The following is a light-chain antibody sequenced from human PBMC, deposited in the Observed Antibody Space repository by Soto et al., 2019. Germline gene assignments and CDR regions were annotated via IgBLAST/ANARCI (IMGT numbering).Light chain of an antibody. Sequence: QSVLTQSTSASGTSGQRVTFSCSGSSSNIGSNTVNWYQQLPGTAPKLLIFGDNRRPSGVPDRFSGSKSGTSASLAIGGLQSEDEADYYCAAWDDSLNGLVFGTGTKLTVL. CDR2: GDN. J-gene: IGLJ1*01. CDR1: SSNIGSNT. CDR3: AAWDDSLNGLV. V-gene: IGLV1-44*01.